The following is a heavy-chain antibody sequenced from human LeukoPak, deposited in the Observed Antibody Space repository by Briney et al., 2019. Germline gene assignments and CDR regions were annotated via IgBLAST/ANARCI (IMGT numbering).Heavy chain of an antibody. Sequence: SETLSLTCRVSGASINSGSNYWGWIRQPPGKTLEWIGSIYSSGSTYYNPSLKSRVIIMIDTPKNHFSLKLSSVTAADTAVYYSISGDSSRGAFDIWGQGTMVTVSS. J-gene: IGHJ3*02. CDR3: ISGDSSRGAFDI. V-gene: IGHV4-39*07. D-gene: IGHD3-22*01. CDR1: GASINSGSNY. CDR2: IYSSGST.